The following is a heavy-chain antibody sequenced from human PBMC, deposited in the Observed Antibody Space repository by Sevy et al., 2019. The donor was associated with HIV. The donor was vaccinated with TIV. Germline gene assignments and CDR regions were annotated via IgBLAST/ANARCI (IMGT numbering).Heavy chain of an antibody. CDR3: ARGKQYYDFWSGYYRANWFDP. D-gene: IGHD3-3*01. V-gene: IGHV1-8*01. CDR1: GYTFTSYD. CDR2: MNPNSGNT. Sequence: ASVKVSCKASGYTFTSYDINWVRQATGQGLEWMGWMNPNSGNTGYAQKFQGRVTMTRNTSISTAYMELSSLRSEDTAVYYCARGKQYYDFWSGYYRANWFDPWGQGTLVTVSS. J-gene: IGHJ5*02.